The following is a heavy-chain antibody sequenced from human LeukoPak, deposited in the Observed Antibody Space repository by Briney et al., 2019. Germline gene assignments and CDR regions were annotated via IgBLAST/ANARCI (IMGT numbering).Heavy chain of an antibody. J-gene: IGHJ4*02. D-gene: IGHD5-12*01. CDR3: ARGPSGYHNT. CDR1: GFTFSTYS. V-gene: IGHV3-48*01. CDR2: ISSLSGTI. Sequence: GGSLRLSCAASGFTFSTYSMNWVRQAPGKGLEWISYISSLSGTINYADSVKGRFTISRDNSKNTLYLQMNSLRAEDTAVYYCARGPSGYHNTGGQGTLVTVSS.